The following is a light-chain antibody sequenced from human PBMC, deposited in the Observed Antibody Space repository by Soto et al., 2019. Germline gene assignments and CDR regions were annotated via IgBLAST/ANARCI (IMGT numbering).Light chain of an antibody. CDR2: GAS. Sequence: EIVLTQSPGTLSLSPGERATLSCRASQSVSSSYLACDQQKPGQTPRLLIYGASSRATGIPDRFSGSGSRTDCALTINRLEPEDFALYYWQKYGSSPTTFGQGTKVEIK. V-gene: IGKV3-20*01. CDR3: QKYGSSPTT. J-gene: IGKJ1*01. CDR1: QSVSSSY.